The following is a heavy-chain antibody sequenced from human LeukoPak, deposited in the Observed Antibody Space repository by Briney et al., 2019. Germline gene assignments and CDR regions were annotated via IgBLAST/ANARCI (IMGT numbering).Heavy chain of an antibody. J-gene: IGHJ4*02. Sequence: SDPLSLTRTVSGRPTINYFRRWLRDPAGKGLEGLGHIYSSGTTHYPPSLNKRVTISLHASTSQFSLHLNSVPAADTAIYYCGKTDIYFNPIDYWGPGSLVTVSS. V-gene: IGHV4-4*07. CDR3: GKTDIYFNPIDY. CDR2: IYSSGTT. CDR1: GRPTINYF. D-gene: IGHD3-9*01.